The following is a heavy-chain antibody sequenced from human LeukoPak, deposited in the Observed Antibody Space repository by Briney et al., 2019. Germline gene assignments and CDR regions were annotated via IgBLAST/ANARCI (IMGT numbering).Heavy chain of an antibody. CDR2: IKPDGSES. J-gene: IGHJ4*02. CDR3: ARLNYGDYGPSWDY. Sequence: GGSLRLSCAASGFTFSRYWMTWVRQAPGKGLEWVANIKPDGSESYYVDSVKGRFTISRDNAHNSLYLQMNSLRAEDTAVHYCARLNYGDYGPSWDYWGQGSLVTVSS. CDR1: GFTFSRYW. D-gene: IGHD4/OR15-4a*01. V-gene: IGHV3-7*02.